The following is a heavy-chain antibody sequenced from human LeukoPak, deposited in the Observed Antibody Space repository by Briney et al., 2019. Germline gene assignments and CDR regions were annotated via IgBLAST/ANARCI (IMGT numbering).Heavy chain of an antibody. CDR3: ARHIAGWVTTGAFDV. D-gene: IGHD4-17*01. Sequence: GESLKISCKGSGYSFTSYWIGWVRQMPGKGLEWMGIIYPGDSDTRYSPSFQDQVTISADKSTTTAHLQWSSLQASDTAMYYCARHIAGWVTTGAFDVWGQGTMVTVSS. J-gene: IGHJ3*01. V-gene: IGHV5-51*01. CDR1: GYSFTSYW. CDR2: IYPGDSDT.